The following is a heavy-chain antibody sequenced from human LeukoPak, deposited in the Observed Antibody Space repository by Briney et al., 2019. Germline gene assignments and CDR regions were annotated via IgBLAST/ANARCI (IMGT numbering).Heavy chain of an antibody. V-gene: IGHV3-23*01. J-gene: IGHJ4*02. CDR2: ISAGGTST. D-gene: IGHD2-2*01. Sequence: PGGSLRLSCAASGFTFSSYAMNWVRQAPGKGLEWVSAISAGGTSTYYADSVKGRFTISRDNSKNTLYLQMNTLRAEDTAVYFCAKAYCTTPTCYPNWGQGTLVTVSS. CDR1: GFTFSSYA. CDR3: AKAYCTTPTCYPN.